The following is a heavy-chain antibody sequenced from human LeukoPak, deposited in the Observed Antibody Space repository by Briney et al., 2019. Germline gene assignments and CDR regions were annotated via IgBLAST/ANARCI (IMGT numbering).Heavy chain of an antibody. J-gene: IGHJ5*02. CDR3: ARGGSLDWFDP. CDR2: IYYSGST. V-gene: IGHV4-59*09. Sequence: WILYIYYSGSTNYNPSLKSRVTISVHTSKNQFSLKLSSVTAADTAVYYCARGGSLDWFDPWGQGTLVTVSS. D-gene: IGHD3-10*01.